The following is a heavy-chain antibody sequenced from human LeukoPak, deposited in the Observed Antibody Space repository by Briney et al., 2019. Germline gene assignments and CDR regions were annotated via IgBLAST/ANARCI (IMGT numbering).Heavy chain of an antibody. Sequence: GGSLRLSCAASGYTFSSYSMNWVRQAPGKGLEWVSSITSSSSYIYYADSVKGRFTISGDDAKNSLYLQMNSLRAEDTAIYYCARDRLVLRPRSSFDYWGQGTLLTVSS. V-gene: IGHV3-21*01. CDR2: ITSSSSYI. D-gene: IGHD6-6*01. CDR3: ARDRLVLRPRSSFDY. J-gene: IGHJ4*02. CDR1: GYTFSSYS.